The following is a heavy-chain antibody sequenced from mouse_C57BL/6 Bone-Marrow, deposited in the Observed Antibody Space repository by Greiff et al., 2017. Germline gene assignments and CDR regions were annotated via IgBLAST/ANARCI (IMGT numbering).Heavy chain of an antibody. CDR3: ARRDIYYGNCAY. D-gene: IGHD2-1*01. J-gene: IGHJ3*01. Sequence: VQVVESGAELARPGASVKMSCKASGYTFTSYTMHWVKQRPGQGLEWIGYINPSSGYTKYNQKFKDKATLTADKSSSTAYMQLSSLTSEDSAVYYCARRDIYYGNCAYWGQGTLVTVSA. CDR1: GYTFTSYT. V-gene: IGHV1-4*01. CDR2: INPSSGYT.